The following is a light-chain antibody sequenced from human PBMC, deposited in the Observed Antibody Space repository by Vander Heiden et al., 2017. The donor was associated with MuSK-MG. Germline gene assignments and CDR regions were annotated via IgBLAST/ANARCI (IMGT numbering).Light chain of an antibody. CDR3: QQYDNLPRT. J-gene: IGKJ2*01. CDR2: DAS. V-gene: IGKV1-33*01. CDR1: QDISNY. Sequence: IQMTQSPSSLSASVGDRVTITCTASQDISNYLDWYQQKPGKAPKLLIYDASNLETGVPSRFSGSGSGTDFTLTISSLQPEDIATYYCQQYDNLPRTFGQGTKLEIK.